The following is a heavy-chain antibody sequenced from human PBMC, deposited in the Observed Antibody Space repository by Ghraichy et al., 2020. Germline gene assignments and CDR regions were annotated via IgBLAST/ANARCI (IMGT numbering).Heavy chain of an antibody. J-gene: IGHJ4*02. CDR2: ISYDGSNK. CDR1: GFTFSSYG. V-gene: IGHV3-30*18. CDR3: AKSAADSSGYPHN. D-gene: IGHD3-22*01. Sequence: GGSLRLSFAASGFTFSSYGMHWVRQAPGKGLEWVAVISYDGSNKYYADSVKGRFTISRDNSKNTLYLQMNSLRAEDTAVYYCAKSAADSSGYPHNWGQGTLVTVSS.